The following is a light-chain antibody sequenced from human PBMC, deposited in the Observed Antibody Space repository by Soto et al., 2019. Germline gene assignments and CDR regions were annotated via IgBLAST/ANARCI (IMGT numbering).Light chain of an antibody. Sequence: EIVLTQSPGTLSLSPGERATLSCRASQSVSSSYLAWYQQKPGQAPRLLIYGASSRATGIPDRFSGSGSGTDFPLTISRREPEDFAVYCCQQYGSSLLLGKGTKVDIK. V-gene: IGKV3-20*01. CDR2: GAS. CDR3: QQYGSSLL. J-gene: IGKJ1*01. CDR1: QSVSSSY.